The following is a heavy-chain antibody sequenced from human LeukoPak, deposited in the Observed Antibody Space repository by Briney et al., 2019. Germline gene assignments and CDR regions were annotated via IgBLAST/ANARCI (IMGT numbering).Heavy chain of an antibody. V-gene: IGHV5-51*01. D-gene: IGHD2-2*01. CDR3: ARRGLVPAALNDAFDI. J-gene: IGHJ3*02. CDR2: IYPGDSDT. CDR1: GYSFTSYW. Sequence: GESLKISCKGSGYSFTSYWIGWVRQMPGKGLEWMGIIYPGDSDTRYSPSFQGQVTISADKSISTAYLQWSSLKALDTAMYYCARRGLVPAALNDAFDIWGQGTMVTVSS.